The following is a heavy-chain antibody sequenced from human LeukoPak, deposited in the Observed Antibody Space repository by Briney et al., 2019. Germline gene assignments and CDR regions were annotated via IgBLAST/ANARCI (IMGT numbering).Heavy chain of an antibody. J-gene: IGHJ4*02. CDR1: GFAFSSYG. CDR3: AKIMTTVVTHEDY. CDR2: ISYDGSNK. V-gene: IGHV3-30*18. D-gene: IGHD4-23*01. Sequence: GGSLRLSCAASGFAFSSYGMHWVRQAPGKGLEWVAVISYDGSNKYYADPVKGRFTISRDNSKNTLYLQMNSLRAEDTAVYYCAKIMTTVVTHEDYWGQGTLVTVSS.